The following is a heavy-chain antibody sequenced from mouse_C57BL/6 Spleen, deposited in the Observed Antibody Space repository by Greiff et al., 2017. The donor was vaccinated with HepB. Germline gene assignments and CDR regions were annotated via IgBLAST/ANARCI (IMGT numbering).Heavy chain of an antibody. CDR3: ARFIATVVADY. CDR2: IYPGSGST. D-gene: IGHD1-1*01. J-gene: IGHJ2*01. V-gene: IGHV1-55*01. CDR1: GYTFTSYW. Sequence: QVQLQQPGAELVKPGASVKMSCKASGYTFTSYWINWVKQRPGQGLEWIGDIYPGSGSTNYNEKFKSKATLTVDTSSSTAYMQLSSLTSEDSAVYYSARFIATVVADYWGQGTTLTVSS.